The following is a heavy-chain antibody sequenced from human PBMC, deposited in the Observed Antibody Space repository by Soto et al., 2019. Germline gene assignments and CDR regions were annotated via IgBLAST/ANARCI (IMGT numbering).Heavy chain of an antibody. J-gene: IGHJ6*02. V-gene: IGHV3-23*01. CDR1: GFTFSTYA. CDR3: VKDPYYDILTGYYVSGMDV. Sequence: PGGSLRLSCAASGFTFSTYAMSWVRQAPGKGLEWVSSLSGEGGDTYYAESVKGRFTISRDNSKNTLFLQMNRLRAEDTAVYYCVKDPYYDILTGYYVSGMDVWGQGTTVTVSS. CDR2: LSGEGGDT. D-gene: IGHD3-9*01.